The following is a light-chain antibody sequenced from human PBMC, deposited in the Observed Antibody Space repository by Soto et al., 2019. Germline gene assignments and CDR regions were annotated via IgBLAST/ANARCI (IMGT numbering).Light chain of an antibody. Sequence: QSVLTQPPSVSGAPGQRVTISCTGSSSNIGAGYDVHWYQQLPGTAPKLLMYRNNNRPSGVPDRFSGSKSGTSASLAITGLQAEDEADYSFQSSDSSLRGVFGGGTKLTVL. V-gene: IGLV1-40*01. CDR3: QSSDSSLRGV. J-gene: IGLJ2*01. CDR2: RNN. CDR1: SSNIGAGYD.